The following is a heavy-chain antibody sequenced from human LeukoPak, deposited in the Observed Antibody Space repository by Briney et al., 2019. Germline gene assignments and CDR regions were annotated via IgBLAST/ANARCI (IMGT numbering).Heavy chain of an antibody. CDR1: GGTFSSYA. J-gene: IGHJ4*01. CDR2: IIPIFGTA. V-gene: IGHV1-69*05. CDR3: ARERLNDYGDYSYFDY. D-gene: IGHD4-17*01. Sequence: SVKVSCKASGGTFSSYAISWVRQAPGQGLEWMGGIIPIFGTANYAQKFQGRVTITTDESTSTAYMELSSLRSEDTAVYYCARERLNDYGDYSYFDYWGQEPWSPSPQ.